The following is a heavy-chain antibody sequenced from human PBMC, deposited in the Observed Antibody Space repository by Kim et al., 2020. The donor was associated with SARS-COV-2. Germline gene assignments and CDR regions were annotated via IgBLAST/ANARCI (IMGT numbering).Heavy chain of an antibody. Sequence: SETLSLTCTVSGGSISSSSYYWGWIRQPPGKGLEWIGSIYYSGSTYYNPSLKSRVTISVDTSKNQFSLKLSSVTAADTAVYYCARHVSAFLWAQIPMYCSSASCYHPIDYWRQGTLVTFS. D-gene: IGHD2-2*01. J-gene: IGHJ4*02. CDR2: IYYSGST. CDR3: ARHVSAFLWAQIPMYCSSASCYHPIDY. V-gene: IGHV4-39*01. CDR1: GGSISSSSYY.